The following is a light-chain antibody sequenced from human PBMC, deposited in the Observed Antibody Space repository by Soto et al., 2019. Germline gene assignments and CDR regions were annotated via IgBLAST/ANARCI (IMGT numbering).Light chain of an antibody. V-gene: IGKV1-9*01. CDR3: QQYDHLSLT. CDR1: QGISSY. Sequence: IQLTQSPSSLSASLGDRVTITWGASQGISSYLAWYQQKTGKAPKLLIYAASTLQSGVPSRFSGSGYGTDFNLTISSLQTEDFATYYCQQYDHLSLTFGGGTKVDIK. J-gene: IGKJ4*01. CDR2: AAS.